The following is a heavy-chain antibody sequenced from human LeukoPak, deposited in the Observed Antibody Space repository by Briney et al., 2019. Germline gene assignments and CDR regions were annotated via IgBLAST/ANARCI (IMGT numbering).Heavy chain of an antibody. J-gene: IGHJ6*03. CDR2: VDHTGST. CDR3: ARGRVSSSTWYSTYYYFFYMDF. Sequence: SETLSLTCTVSDDSITMYYGTWIRHPPGKGLERIGYVDHTGSTKFNPSLNGRVSISRDTSKNFFTLRLRSVTAADTAVYFCARGRVSSSTWYSTYYYFFYMDFWGKGTTVTVSS. CDR1: DDSITMYY. D-gene: IGHD4-11*01. V-gene: IGHV4-59*01.